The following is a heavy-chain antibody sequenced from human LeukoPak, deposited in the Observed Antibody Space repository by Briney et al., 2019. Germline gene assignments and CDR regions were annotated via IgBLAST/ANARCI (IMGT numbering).Heavy chain of an antibody. CDR2: ISSRSTYI. D-gene: IGHD3-16*01. Sequence: GGSLRLSCAASGFTFSSYWMSWVRQAPGKGLEWVSSISSRSTYIYHADSVKGRFTISRDNAKNSLFLQMDSLRAEDTAVYFCAKSTRAVMAMMDVWGKGTTVTVSS. V-gene: IGHV3-21*01. CDR3: AKSTRAVMAMMDV. J-gene: IGHJ6*04. CDR1: GFTFSSYW.